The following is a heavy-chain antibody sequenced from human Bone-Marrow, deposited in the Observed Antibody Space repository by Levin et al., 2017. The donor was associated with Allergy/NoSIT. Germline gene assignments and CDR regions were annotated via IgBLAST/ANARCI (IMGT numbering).Heavy chain of an antibody. J-gene: IGHJ4*02. CDR2: IKGDGSST. Sequence: PGGSLRLSCAASGFTFSSCWMHWLRQAPGKGLVWVSRIKGDGSSTNYADSVEGRFTISRDNAQNTLYLQMNSLRGEDTAVYYCAREDTSVVESSILADWGRGILVTVSS. D-gene: IGHD2-15*01. V-gene: IGHV3-74*01. CDR1: GFTFSSCW. CDR3: AREDTSVVESSILAD.